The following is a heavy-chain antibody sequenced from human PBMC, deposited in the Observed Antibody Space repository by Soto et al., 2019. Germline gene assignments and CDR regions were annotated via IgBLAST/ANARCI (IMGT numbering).Heavy chain of an antibody. CDR1: GGSISNYY. CDR2: MYTSGST. Sequence: PSETLSLTCTVSGGSISNYYWTWFRQPAGKGLEWIGRMYTSGSTNYNSSLKSRVTMSVDTSKNQFSLHLRSVTAADTAVYYCAREGSSDTYPYYQTLDVWGQGTTVTVSS. J-gene: IGHJ6*02. CDR3: AREGSSDTYPYYQTLDV. V-gene: IGHV4-4*07. D-gene: IGHD1-26*01.